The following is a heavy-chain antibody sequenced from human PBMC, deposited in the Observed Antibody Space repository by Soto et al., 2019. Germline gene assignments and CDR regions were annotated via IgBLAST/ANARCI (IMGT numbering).Heavy chain of an antibody. CDR3: ARALTYGSAGYYYYGMDG. V-gene: IGHV4-30-4*01. CDR1: GGSISSGDYY. J-gene: IGHJ6*02. D-gene: IGHD3-10*01. Sequence: SETLSLTCTVSGGSISSGDYYWSWIRQPPGKGLEWIGYIYYSGSTYYNPSLKSRVTISVDTSKNQFSLKLSSVTAADTAVYYCARALTYGSAGYYYYGMDGWGQGTTVTVSS. CDR2: IYYSGST.